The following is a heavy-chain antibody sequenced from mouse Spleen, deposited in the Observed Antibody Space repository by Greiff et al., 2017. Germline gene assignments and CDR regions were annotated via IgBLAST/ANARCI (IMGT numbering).Heavy chain of an antibody. Sequence: VQLQQSGPSLVKPSQTLSLTCSVTGDSITSGYWNWIRKFPGNKLEYMGYISYSGSTYYNPSLKSRISITRDTSKNQYYLQLNSVTTEDTATYYCARLGLYYGSSYYAMDYWGQGTSVTVSS. CDR2: ISYSGST. J-gene: IGHJ4*01. CDR3: ARLGLYYGSSYYAMDY. CDR1: GDSITSGY. D-gene: IGHD1-1*01. V-gene: IGHV3-8*02.